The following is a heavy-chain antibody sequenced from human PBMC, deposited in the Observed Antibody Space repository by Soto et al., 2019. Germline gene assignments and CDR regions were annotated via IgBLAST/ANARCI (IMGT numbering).Heavy chain of an antibody. CDR2: ISSSSSYI. Sequence: GGSLRLSCAASGFTFSSYSMNWVRQAPGKGLEWVSSISSSSSYIYYADSVKGRFTISRDNAKNSLYLQMNSLRAEDTAVYYCAIRGIAAPGAYWGQGTLVTVSS. J-gene: IGHJ4*02. CDR3: AIRGIAAPGAY. V-gene: IGHV3-21*01. D-gene: IGHD6-13*01. CDR1: GFTFSSYS.